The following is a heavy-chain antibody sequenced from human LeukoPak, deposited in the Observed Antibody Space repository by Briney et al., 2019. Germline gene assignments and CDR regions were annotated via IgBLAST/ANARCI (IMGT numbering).Heavy chain of an antibody. CDR1: GGTFSSYA. D-gene: IGHD3-22*01. J-gene: IGHJ4*02. CDR3: AREMGPNYYDSSGYYYGVFAFDY. CDR2: IIPIFGTA. Sequence: ASVKVSCKASGGTFSSYAISWVRQAPGQGLEWMGGIIPIFGTANYAQKFQGRVTITADESTSTAYMELSSLRSEDTAVYYCAREMGPNYYDSSGYYYGVFAFDYWGQGTLVTVSS. V-gene: IGHV1-69*01.